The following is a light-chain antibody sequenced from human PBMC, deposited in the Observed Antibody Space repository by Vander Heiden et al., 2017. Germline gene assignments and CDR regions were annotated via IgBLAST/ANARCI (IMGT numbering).Light chain of an antibody. CDR3: SSYTSSSTQV. V-gene: IGLV2-14*03. CDR1: SSVVGGYNY. J-gene: IGLJ2*01. CDR2: DAS. Sequence: QSALTQPASVSGSPGQSITISSTGTSSVVGGYNYVSWYQHHPRKAPKLMIYDASNPPSGVSNRLSGSKSGNTASLTISGLQAEDEADYYCSSYTSSSTQVFGGGTKLTVL.